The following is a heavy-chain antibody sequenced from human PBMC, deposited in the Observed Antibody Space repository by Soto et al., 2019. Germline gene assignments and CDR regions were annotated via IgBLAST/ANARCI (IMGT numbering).Heavy chain of an antibody. CDR1: GGSISSYY. Sequence: SETLPLTWTVSGGSISSYYWSWIRQPPGKGLEWIGYMHYNGYTSYNPSLRSRVTISVDTSKNQFSLKLSSVTAADTAVYYCARHLSWFDPWGHGTLVTVSS. V-gene: IGHV4-59*08. CDR3: ARHLSWFDP. CDR2: MHYNGYT. J-gene: IGHJ5*02.